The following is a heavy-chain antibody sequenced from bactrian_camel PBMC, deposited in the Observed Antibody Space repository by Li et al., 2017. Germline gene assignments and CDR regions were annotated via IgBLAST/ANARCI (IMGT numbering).Heavy chain of an antibody. CDR2: IGKDGVIS. CDR1: GYTYSSYC. D-gene: IGHD6*01. CDR3: AADLFPYGGTCSSGLGY. J-gene: IGHJ6*01. V-gene: IGHV3S40*01. Sequence: DVQLVESGGGSGQTGGSLTLSCAASGYTYSSYCMAWFHQSPGKEREGIAAIGKDGVISYADSVKGRITISQDNAKNTVYLQMNSLKPEDTAVYYCAADLFPYGGTCSSGLGYWGQGTQVTVS.